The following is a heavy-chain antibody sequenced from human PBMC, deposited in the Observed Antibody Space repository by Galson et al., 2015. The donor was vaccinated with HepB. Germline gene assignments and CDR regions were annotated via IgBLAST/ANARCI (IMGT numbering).Heavy chain of an antibody. Sequence: SLRLSCAASGFTFRKYAMHWVRRAPGKGLNWVAVISSDGSKKYYADSVKGRLTISRDNSKNTLYLQMNSLRVGDTAIYYCARDGPETSLYYYMGVWGKGTTVTVSS. J-gene: IGHJ6*03. CDR3: ARDGPETSLYYYMGV. CDR2: ISSDGSKK. V-gene: IGHV3-30-3*01. D-gene: IGHD3/OR15-3a*01. CDR1: GFTFRKYA.